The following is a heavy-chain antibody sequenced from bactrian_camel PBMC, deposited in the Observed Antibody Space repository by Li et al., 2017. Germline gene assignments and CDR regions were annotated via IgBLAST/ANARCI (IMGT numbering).Heavy chain of an antibody. CDR2: ITSLPSLFRAT. CDR3: AADYAYMGRTNCLSPDALGI. J-gene: IGHJ4*01. CDR1: GITFSRHD. D-gene: IGHD1*01. V-gene: IGHV3S40*01. Sequence: VQLVESGGGLVQPGESLRLSCVASGITFSRHDMSWVRQAPGKEVEWVAGITSLPSLFRATSYADSVKGRFTISRDNAKDTLYLQMNSLKIEDTAMHFCAADYAYMGRTNCLSPDALGIWGQGTQVTVS.